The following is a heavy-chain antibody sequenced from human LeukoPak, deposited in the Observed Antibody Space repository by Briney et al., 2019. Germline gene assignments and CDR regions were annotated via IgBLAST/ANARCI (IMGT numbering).Heavy chain of an antibody. V-gene: IGHV1-2*02. J-gene: IGHJ6*03. CDR2: INPNSGGT. CDR1: GYTFTGYY. D-gene: IGHD3-10*01. Sequence: ASVKVSCKASGYTFTGYYMHWVRQAPGQGLEWMGWINPNSGGTNYAQKFQGRVTMTRDTSISTAHMELSRLRSDDTAVYYCARAPRGYYYYMDVWGKGTTVTISS. CDR3: ARAPRGYYYYMDV.